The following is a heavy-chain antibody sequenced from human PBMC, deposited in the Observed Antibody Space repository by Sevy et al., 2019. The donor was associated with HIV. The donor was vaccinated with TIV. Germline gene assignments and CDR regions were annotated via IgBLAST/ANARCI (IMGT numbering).Heavy chain of an antibody. D-gene: IGHD3-22*01. J-gene: IGHJ4*02. V-gene: IGHV5-51*01. Sequence: GESLKISCKGSGYSFTSYLIGWVRQMPGKGLEWMGIIYPSDSDTRYSPSFQGQVTIPADKSISTAYLQWSSLKASDTAMYYCASYHYDRSGYYFDYWGQGTLVTVSS. CDR1: GYSFTSYL. CDR2: IYPSDSDT. CDR3: ASYHYDRSGYYFDY.